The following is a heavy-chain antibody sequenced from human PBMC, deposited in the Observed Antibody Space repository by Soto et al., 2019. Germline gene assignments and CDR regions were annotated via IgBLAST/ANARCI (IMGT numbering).Heavy chain of an antibody. V-gene: IGHV2-5*02. CDR2: IYWDDGK. CDR3: AHSPAPRVYFQH. Sequence: SGPTLVNPTQTLTLTCVFSGFSLNTGGVTVGWIRQPPGKALEWVALIYWDDGKRYSPSLKSRLTITKETSRDQVVLTMTNVDPEDTATYFCAHSPAPRVYFQHWGEGTLVTVSS. J-gene: IGHJ1*01. CDR1: GFSLNTGGVT. D-gene: IGHD3-10*01.